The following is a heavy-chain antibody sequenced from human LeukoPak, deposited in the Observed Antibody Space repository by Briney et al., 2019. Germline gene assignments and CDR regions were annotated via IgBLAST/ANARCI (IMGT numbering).Heavy chain of an antibody. V-gene: IGHV4-39*01. J-gene: IGHJ4*02. D-gene: IGHD3-22*01. Sequence: SETLSLTCTGSGGSISSSSYYWGWIRQPPGKGLEWIGSIYYSGSTYYNPSLKSRVTISVDTSKNQFSLKLSSVTAADTAVYYCARRRRTYYYDSSGYYWGQGTLVTVSS. CDR1: GGSISSSSYY. CDR2: IYYSGST. CDR3: ARRRRTYYYDSSGYY.